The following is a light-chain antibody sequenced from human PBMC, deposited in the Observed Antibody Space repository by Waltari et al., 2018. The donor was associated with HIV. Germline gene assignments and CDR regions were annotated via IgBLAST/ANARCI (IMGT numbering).Light chain of an antibody. CDR1: SSDAWSSNL. CDR3: CSYAGSRRV. J-gene: IGLJ1*01. CDR2: EVN. V-gene: IGLV2-23*02. Sequence: QSALTQPASVSGSPGQSITISCTGTSSDAWSSNLVSWYQQYPGKAPKLMIYEVNKRPSGISNRFSGSKSGNTASLTISGLQAEDEADYYCCSYAGSRRVFGTGTKVTVL.